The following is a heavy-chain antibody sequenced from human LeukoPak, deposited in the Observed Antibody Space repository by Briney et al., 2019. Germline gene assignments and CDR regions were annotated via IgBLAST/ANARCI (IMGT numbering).Heavy chain of an antibody. CDR1: GFTVSSNY. Sequence: GGSLRLSCAASGFTVSSNYMSWVRQAPGKGLEWVSVIYSGGSTYYADSVKGRFTISRDNSKNTLYLQMNSLRAEDTAVYYCARLDVTMIQYGWFDPWGQGTLVTVSS. CDR3: ARLDVTMIQYGWFDP. CDR2: IYSGGST. D-gene: IGHD3-22*01. V-gene: IGHV3-53*01. J-gene: IGHJ5*02.